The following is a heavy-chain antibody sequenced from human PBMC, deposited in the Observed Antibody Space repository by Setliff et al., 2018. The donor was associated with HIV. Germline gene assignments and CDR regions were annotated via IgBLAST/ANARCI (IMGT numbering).Heavy chain of an antibody. J-gene: IGHJ4*02. D-gene: IGHD2-15*01. CDR2: IWFDGSDK. V-gene: IGHV3-33*01. CDR1: GFPFSGYG. Sequence: LRLSCVASGFPFSGYGMHWVRQAPGKGLEWVAVIWFDGSDKYYTDSVKGRFTISRDNSKNTLYLRMNSLRLEDTAVYYCARGPDCSGGSCYLGFDNWGQGTLVTVSS. CDR3: ARGPDCSGGSCYLGFDN.